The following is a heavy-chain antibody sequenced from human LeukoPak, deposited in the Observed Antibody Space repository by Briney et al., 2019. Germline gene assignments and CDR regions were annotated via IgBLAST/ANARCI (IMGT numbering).Heavy chain of an antibody. CDR1: GFTFSSYA. CDR3: ARGGYCSSTSCYAYYYYGMDV. D-gene: IGHD2-2*03. Sequence: PGRSLRLSCAASGFTFSSYAMHWVRQAPGKGLEWVAVISYDGSNKYYADSVKGRFTISRDNSKNTLYLQTNSLRAEDTAVYYCARGGYCSSTSCYAYYYYGMDVWGQGTTVTVSS. V-gene: IGHV3-30-3*01. J-gene: IGHJ6*02. CDR2: ISYDGSNK.